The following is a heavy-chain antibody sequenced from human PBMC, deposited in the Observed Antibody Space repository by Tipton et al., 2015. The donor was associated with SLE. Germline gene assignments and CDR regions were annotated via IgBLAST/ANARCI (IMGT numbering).Heavy chain of an antibody. CDR2: IYYSGST. CDR1: GGSISSYY. CDR3: ARAGRAWNLFDY. J-gene: IGHJ4*02. D-gene: IGHD1-1*01. Sequence: GLVKPSETLSLTCTVSGGSISSYYWSWIRQPPGKGLEWIGYIYYSGSTNYNPPLKSRVTISVDTSKNQFSLKLSSVTAADTAVYYCARAGRAWNLFDYWGQGTLVTVSS. V-gene: IGHV4-59*08.